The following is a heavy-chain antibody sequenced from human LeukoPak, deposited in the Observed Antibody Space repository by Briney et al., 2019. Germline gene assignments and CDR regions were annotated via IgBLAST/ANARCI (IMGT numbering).Heavy chain of an antibody. D-gene: IGHD4-17*01. V-gene: IGHV1-2*02. CDR2: INPNSGGT. J-gene: IGHJ4*02. CDR3: ARGGLRYYFDY. CDR1: GYTFTGYY. Sequence: ASVKVSCKASGYTFTGYYMHWVRQAPGQGLEWMGWINPNSGGTNYAQKFQGRGTITADESTSTAYMELSSLRSEDTAVYYCARGGLRYYFDYWGQGTLVTVSS.